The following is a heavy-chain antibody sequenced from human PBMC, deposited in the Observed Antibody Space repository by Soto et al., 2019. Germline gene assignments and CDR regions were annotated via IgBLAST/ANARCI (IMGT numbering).Heavy chain of an antibody. D-gene: IGHD6-13*01. CDR1: GFTFSSYS. V-gene: IGHV3-21*01. J-gene: IGHJ5*02. CDR2: ISSSSSYI. CDR3: AREAAAAINWLDP. Sequence: GGSLRLSCAASGFTFSSYSMNWVRQAPGKGLEWVSSISSSSSYIYYADSVKGRFTISRDNAKNSLYLQMNSLRAEDTAVYYWAREAAAAINWLDPWGQGTLVTVPS.